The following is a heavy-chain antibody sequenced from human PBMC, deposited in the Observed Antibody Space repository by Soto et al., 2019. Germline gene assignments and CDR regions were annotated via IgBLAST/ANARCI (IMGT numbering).Heavy chain of an antibody. D-gene: IGHD4-4*01. CDR1: GFTFSSYA. V-gene: IGHV3-23*01. Sequence: EVQLLESGGGLVQPGGSLRLSCAASGFTFSSYAMSWVHQAPGKGLEWVSAISGSGGRTYYADSVKGRFTISRDNSKNTLYLQMNSLRAEDTAVYYCAKDRVATVTTWGYYYYYMDVWGKGTTVTVSS. J-gene: IGHJ6*03. CDR2: ISGSGGRT. CDR3: AKDRVATVTTWGYYYYYMDV.